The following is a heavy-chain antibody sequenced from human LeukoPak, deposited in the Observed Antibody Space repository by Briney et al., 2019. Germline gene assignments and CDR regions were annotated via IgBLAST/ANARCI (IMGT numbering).Heavy chain of an antibody. V-gene: IGHV3-74*01. J-gene: IGHJ4*02. CDR3: ARVQSGGGLAAAGPFDY. D-gene: IGHD6-13*01. CDR1: GFTFSDYW. Sequence: GGSLRLFCAASGFTFSDYWMHWVRQAPGKGLVWVSRIKSDGSSTSYADSVKGRFTITRDNAKSSLYLQMNSLRVEDTALYYCARVQSGGGLAAAGPFDYWGQGTLVTVSS. CDR2: IKSDGSST.